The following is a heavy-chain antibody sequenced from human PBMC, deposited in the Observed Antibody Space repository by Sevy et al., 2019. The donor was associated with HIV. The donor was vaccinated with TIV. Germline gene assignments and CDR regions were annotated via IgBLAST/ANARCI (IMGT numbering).Heavy chain of an antibody. CDR1: GGTFSSYA. CDR3: ARKYYYDSSGYYGGWFDP. CDR2: IIPIFSTA. J-gene: IGHJ5*02. V-gene: IGHV1-69*13. D-gene: IGHD3-22*01. Sequence: ASVKVSCKASGGTFSSYAISWVRQAPGQGLEWMGGIIPIFSTANYAQKFQGRVTITADESTSTAYMELSSLRSEDTAVYYCARKYYYDSSGYYGGWFDPWGQGTLVTVSS.